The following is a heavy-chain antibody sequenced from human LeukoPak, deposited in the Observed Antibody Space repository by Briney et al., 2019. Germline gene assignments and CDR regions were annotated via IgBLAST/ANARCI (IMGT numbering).Heavy chain of an antibody. CDR3: ARLGYSGSYYERTFDI. CDR1: GGSVSDYY. V-gene: IGHV4-59*08. Sequence: SETLSLTCTISGGSVSDYYWSWIRQSPGKGLEWIGYIYYTGSTTYNPSLKSRVTISVDTSKNQFSLKLSSVTAADTAVYYCARLGYSGSYYERTFDIWGQGTMVTVSS. D-gene: IGHD1-26*01. CDR2: IYYTGST. J-gene: IGHJ3*02.